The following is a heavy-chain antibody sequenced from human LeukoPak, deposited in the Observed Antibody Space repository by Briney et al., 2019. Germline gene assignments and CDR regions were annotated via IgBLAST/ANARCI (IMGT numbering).Heavy chain of an antibody. D-gene: IGHD3-3*01. CDR3: ARAERITTFGVVIRTDALDI. CDR2: ISAYNGNT. CDR1: GYTFTSYG. J-gene: IGHJ3*02. V-gene: IGHV1-18*01. Sequence: ASVKVSCKASGYTFTSYGISWVRQAPGQGLEWMGWISAYNGNTNYAQKLQGRVTMTTDTSTSTAYKELRSLGSDDTAVYYCARAERITTFGVVIRTDALDIWGQGTRVTVPS.